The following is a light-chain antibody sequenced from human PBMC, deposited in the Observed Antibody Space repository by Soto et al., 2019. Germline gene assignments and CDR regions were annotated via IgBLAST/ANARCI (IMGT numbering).Light chain of an antibody. CDR2: ANS. CDR3: QSYDSSLSGSVV. V-gene: IGLV1-40*01. Sequence: QSVLTQPPSVSGAPGQRVTISCTGSNSNIGAGYDIHWYQQLPGTAPKLLIYANSNRPSGVPDRLSGSKSGTSASLAITGLQAEDEADYYCQSYDSSLSGSVVFGGGTKLTVL. J-gene: IGLJ2*01. CDR1: NSNIGAGYD.